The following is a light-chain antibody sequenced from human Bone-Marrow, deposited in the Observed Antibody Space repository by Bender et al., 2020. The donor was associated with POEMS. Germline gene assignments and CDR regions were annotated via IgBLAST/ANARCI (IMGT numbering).Light chain of an antibody. CDR2: SSH. CDR3: AVWDDSLNGWV. V-gene: IGLV1-44*01. CDR1: SSNIGAHA. Sequence: QSVLTQPPSASGTPGQRVTISCSGGSSNIGAHAVNWYQHLPGTAPKLLIYSSHRRPPKVPDRFSGSRSGTSASLAISELQSEDEADYYWAVWDDSLNGWVFGGGTKLTVL. J-gene: IGLJ3*02.